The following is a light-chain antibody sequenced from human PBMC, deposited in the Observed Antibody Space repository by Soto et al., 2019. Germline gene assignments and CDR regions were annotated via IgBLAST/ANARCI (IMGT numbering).Light chain of an antibody. CDR1: TSNIGSHY. CDR2: DDD. V-gene: IGLV1-51*01. Sequence: QSVLTQPSSVAAAAGEKVTISCSGSTSNIGSHYVSWYQQFPRTAPKLLIYDDDRRPSGMPDRFSGSKSGTSATLGITGLQTGDEADYYCATWDSSLNVVLFGGRTKLTVL. CDR3: ATWDSSLNVVL. J-gene: IGLJ2*01.